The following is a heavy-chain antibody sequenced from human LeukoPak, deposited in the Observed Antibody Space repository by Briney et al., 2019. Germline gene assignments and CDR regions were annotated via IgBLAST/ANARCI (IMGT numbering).Heavy chain of an antibody. CDR1: GGSISSYY. CDR2: IYYSGST. CDR3: ARDPVSRDGYKDAFDI. J-gene: IGHJ3*02. V-gene: IGHV4-59*01. Sequence: MSSETLSLTCTVSGGSISSYYWSWIRQPPGKGLEWIGYIYYSGSTNYNPSLKSRVTISVDTSKNQFSLKLSSVTAADTAVYYCARDPVSRDGYKDAFDIWGQGTMVTVSS. D-gene: IGHD5-24*01.